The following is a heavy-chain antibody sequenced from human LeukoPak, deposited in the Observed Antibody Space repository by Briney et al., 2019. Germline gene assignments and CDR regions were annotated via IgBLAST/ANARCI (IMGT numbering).Heavy chain of an antibody. CDR3: ARPPEGNDY. CDR1: GFTFGKYW. D-gene: IGHD1-14*01. V-gene: IGHV3-7*03. Sequence: GGSLRLSCVASGFTFGKYWMSWVRQAPGKGLEWVANIKLDGSEKNYVDSVKGRFTISRDNTKNSLYLQMNSLRAEDTAVYYCARPPEGNDYWGQGTLVTVSS. J-gene: IGHJ4*02. CDR2: IKLDGSEK.